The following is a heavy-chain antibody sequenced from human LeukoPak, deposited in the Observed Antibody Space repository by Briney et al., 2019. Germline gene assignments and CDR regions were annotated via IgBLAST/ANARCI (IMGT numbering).Heavy chain of an antibody. J-gene: IGHJ6*03. V-gene: IGHV3-21*01. D-gene: IGHD1-1*01. CDR3: AKGGTPGTRSPAYYYYYMDV. Sequence: GGSLRLSCAASGFTFSRYSVNWVRQAPGKGLEWVSSISISSNYIYYADSLKGRFTISRDNAKNSLYLQVNSLRAEDTAVYYCAKGGTPGTRSPAYYYYYMDVWGKGTTVTISS. CDR2: ISISSNYI. CDR1: GFTFSRYS.